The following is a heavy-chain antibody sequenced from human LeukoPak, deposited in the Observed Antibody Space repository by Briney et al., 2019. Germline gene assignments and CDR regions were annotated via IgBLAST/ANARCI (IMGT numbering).Heavy chain of an antibody. D-gene: IGHD3-22*01. Sequence: EGSLRLSCAASGFTFSSYAMSWVRQAPGKGLEWVSAISGSGGSTYYADSVKGRFTISRDNSKNTLYLQMNSLRAEDTAVYYCAKGSHYYDSSGYYFGTGGYWGQGTLVTVSS. V-gene: IGHV3-23*01. CDR1: GFTFSSYA. CDR2: ISGSGGST. CDR3: AKGSHYYDSSGYYFGTGGY. J-gene: IGHJ4*02.